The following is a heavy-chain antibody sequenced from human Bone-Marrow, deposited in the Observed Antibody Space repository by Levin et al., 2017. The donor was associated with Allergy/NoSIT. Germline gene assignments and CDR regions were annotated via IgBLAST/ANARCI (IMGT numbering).Heavy chain of an antibody. CDR1: GFTFGSSW. CDR3: ATTVAGSAYGY. J-gene: IGHJ4*02. V-gene: IGHV3-74*01. D-gene: IGHD6-19*01. Sequence: PAGGSLRLSCAASGFTFGSSWMHWVRQVPGKGLLWVSRINPDGSTTTYADSVKGRFTISRDNAKNTLYLQMNSLRAEDAAIYYCATTVAGSAYGYWGQGTLVTVSS. CDR2: INPDGSTT.